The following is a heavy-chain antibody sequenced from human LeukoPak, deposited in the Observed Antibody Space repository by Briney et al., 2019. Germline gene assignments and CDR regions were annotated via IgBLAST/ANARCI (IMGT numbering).Heavy chain of an antibody. CDR1: GGSISSSY. V-gene: IGHV4-59*08. J-gene: IGHJ4*02. CDR2: IYYTGNT. D-gene: IGHD6-6*01. CDR3: ARHTYARPFDS. Sequence: PSETLSLTCAVSGGSISSSYWSWIRQPPGKGLEWIGYIYYTGNTNYNPSLKGRVTISIDTSKNQFSLNVNSVTAADTAVYYCARHTYARPFDSWGQGTLVTVSS.